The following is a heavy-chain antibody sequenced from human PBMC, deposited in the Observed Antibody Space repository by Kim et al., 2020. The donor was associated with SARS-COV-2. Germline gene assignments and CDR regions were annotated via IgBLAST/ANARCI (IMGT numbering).Heavy chain of an antibody. CDR1: GIPFSDAW. J-gene: IGHJ1*01. Sequence: GGSLRLSCAVSGIPFSDAWFNWVRQSPGKGLEWVGRIKSKTDGGTADLAPPVKGRFAISRDDSKNTLYLLMNNVETDDSAVYYCTTVSMRWGQGTLVTVS. CDR3: TTVSMR. CDR2: IKSKTDGGTA. D-gene: IGHD2-2*01. V-gene: IGHV3-15*01.